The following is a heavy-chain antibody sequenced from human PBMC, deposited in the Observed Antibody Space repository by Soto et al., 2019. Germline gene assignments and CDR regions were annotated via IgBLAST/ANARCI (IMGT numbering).Heavy chain of an antibody. V-gene: IGHV3-33*01. CDR1: GFTFSSYG. CDR3: ARTALYYDFLSGYYTDYYYGMDL. D-gene: IGHD3-3*01. CDR2: IWNDGSNK. Sequence: QVQLVESGGGVVQPGRSLRLSCAASGFTFSSYGMHWVRQAPGKGLEWVAVIWNDGSNKYYADSVKGRFTISRDNSKNTLDLPMNSGRAEDTAVYYWARTALYYDFLSGYYTDYYYGMDLWGQGTTVIVS. J-gene: IGHJ6*02.